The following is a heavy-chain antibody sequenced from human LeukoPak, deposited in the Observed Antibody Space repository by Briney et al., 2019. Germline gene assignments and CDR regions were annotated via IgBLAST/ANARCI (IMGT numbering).Heavy chain of an antibody. CDR1: GFTFSDFY. V-gene: IGHV3-23*01. CDR2: ISGSGGST. CDR3: AKLNVWFGELLNTPSFDY. Sequence: GGSLRLSCAVSGFTFSDFYMSWIRQAPGKGLEWVSAISGSGGSTYYADSVKGRFTISRDNSKNTLYLQMNSLRAEDTAVYYCAKLNVWFGELLNTPSFDYWGQGTLVTVSS. J-gene: IGHJ4*02. D-gene: IGHD3-10*01.